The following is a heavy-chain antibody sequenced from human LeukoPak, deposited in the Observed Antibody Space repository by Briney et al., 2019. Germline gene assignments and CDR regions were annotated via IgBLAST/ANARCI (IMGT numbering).Heavy chain of an antibody. V-gene: IGHV3-23*01. CDR2: ISCGGGYT. J-gene: IGHJ4*02. D-gene: IGHD2-2*01. CDR1: GFAFSTYA. CDR3: ASYCSSRCSPSGFDF. Sequence: GGSLRLSCAASGFAFSTYAMSWVRQAPGKGLEWVSAISCGGGYTYHADSVKGRFTISRDDSKNTLYLQMSSLRAEDTAVYYCASYCSSRCSPSGFDFWGRGTLVTVSS.